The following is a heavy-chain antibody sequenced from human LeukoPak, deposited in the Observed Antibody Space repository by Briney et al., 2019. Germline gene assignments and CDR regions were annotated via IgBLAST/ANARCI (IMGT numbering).Heavy chain of an antibody. CDR3: ARQRTGGDWYFDL. CDR2: IDPSDSYT. D-gene: IGHD3-16*01. Sequence: PGESLKISCKGSGYSFTSYWISWVRQMPGKGLEWMGRIDPSDSYTNYSPSFQGHVTISTDKSITTAYLQWSSLKASDTAMYFCARQRTGGDWYFDLWGRGTLVTVSS. CDR1: GYSFTSYW. J-gene: IGHJ2*01. V-gene: IGHV5-10-1*01.